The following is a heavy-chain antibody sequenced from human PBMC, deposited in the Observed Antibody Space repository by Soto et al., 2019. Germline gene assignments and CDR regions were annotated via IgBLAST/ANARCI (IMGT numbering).Heavy chain of an antibody. CDR1: GFTFDDYA. V-gene: IGHV3-9*01. Sequence: VQLVESGGGLVQPGRSLRLSCAASGFTFDDYAMHWVRQAPGKGLEWVSGISWNSGSIGYADSVKGRFTISRDNAKNSLYLQMNSLRAEDTALYYCAKGWEYSSGLSYYFDYWGQGTLVTVSS. CDR3: AKGWEYSSGLSYYFDY. J-gene: IGHJ4*02. CDR2: ISWNSGSI. D-gene: IGHD6-19*01.